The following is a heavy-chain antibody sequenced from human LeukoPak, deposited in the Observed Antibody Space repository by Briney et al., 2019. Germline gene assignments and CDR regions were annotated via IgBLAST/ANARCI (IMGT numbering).Heavy chain of an antibody. CDR1: GFTFSSYG. D-gene: IGHD6-6*01. V-gene: IGHV3-30*18. CDR2: ISYDGRNK. CDR3: AKDLLTRIAARPDGYYYGMDV. J-gene: IGHJ6*02. Sequence: GRSLRLSCAASGFTFSSYGMHWVRQAPGKGLEWVAVISYDGRNKYYADSVKGRFTISRDNSKNTLYLQMNSLRAEDTAVYYCAKDLLTRIAARPDGYYYGMDVWGQGTTVTVSS.